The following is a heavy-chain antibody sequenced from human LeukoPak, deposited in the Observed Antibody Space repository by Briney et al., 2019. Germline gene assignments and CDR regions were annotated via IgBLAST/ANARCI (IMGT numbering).Heavy chain of an antibody. J-gene: IGHJ6*02. V-gene: IGHV4-34*01. Sequence: PSETLSLTCAVYGGSFSGYYWSWIRQPPGKGLEWIGEINHSGSTNYNASLKSRVTISVDTSKNQFSLKLSSVTAADTAVYYCARERVRQYSYGYYYYGMDVWGQGTTVTVSS. CDR3: ARERVRQYSYGYYYYGMDV. CDR2: INHSGST. D-gene: IGHD5-18*01. CDR1: GGSFSGYY.